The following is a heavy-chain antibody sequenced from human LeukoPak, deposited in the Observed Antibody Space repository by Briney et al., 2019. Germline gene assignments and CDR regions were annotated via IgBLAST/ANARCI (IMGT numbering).Heavy chain of an antibody. D-gene: IGHD3-22*01. CDR1: GFTFSSYA. CDR3: AKDYDSSGYLYNWFDP. CDR2: ISCSGGST. Sequence: GGSLRLSCAASGFTFSSYAMSWVRQAPGKGLEWVSAISCSGGSTYYADSVKGRFTISRDNSKNTLYLQMNSLRAEDTAVYYCAKDYDSSGYLYNWFDPWGEGTLVTVSS. J-gene: IGHJ5*02. V-gene: IGHV3-23*01.